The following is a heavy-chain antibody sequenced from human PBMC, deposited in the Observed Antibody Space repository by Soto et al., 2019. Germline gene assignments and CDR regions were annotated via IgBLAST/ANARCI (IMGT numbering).Heavy chain of an antibody. CDR3: ARDFGGP. Sequence: ESGGGLVQPGGSLRLSCTASGFTFSSYWMNWVRQAPGKGLEWVGNIKEDGSEKFYVDSVKGRFTISRDNAKNSLYLDMNSLRVEDMAIYFCARDFGGPWGQGTLVTVSS. J-gene: IGHJ5*02. D-gene: IGHD1-26*01. CDR2: IKEDGSEK. CDR1: GFTFSSYW. V-gene: IGHV3-7*05.